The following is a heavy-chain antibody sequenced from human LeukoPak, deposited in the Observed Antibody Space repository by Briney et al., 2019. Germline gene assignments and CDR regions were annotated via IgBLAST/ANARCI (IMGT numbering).Heavy chain of an antibody. J-gene: IGHJ4*02. CDR2: MNPNSGNT. Sequence: GASVKVSCKASGYTFTGYYMHWVRQATGQGLEWMGWMNPNSGNTGYAQKFQGRVTMTRNTSISTAYMELSSLRSEDTAVYYCARALGELLVRDYWGQGTLVTVSS. CDR3: ARALGELLVRDY. V-gene: IGHV1-8*02. CDR1: GYTFTGYY. D-gene: IGHD3-10*01.